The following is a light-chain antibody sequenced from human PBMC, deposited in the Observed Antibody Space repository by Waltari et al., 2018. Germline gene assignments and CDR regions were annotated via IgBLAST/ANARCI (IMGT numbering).Light chain of an antibody. V-gene: IGLV3-21*02. CDR1: NLGSKS. J-gene: IGLJ2*01. CDR3: QVWDSSSDHPVV. CDR2: EDS. Sequence: SYVLTQPPSVSVAPGQTARITCGGNNLGSKSLHWYQQKPGQAPVLVVYEDSDRPSGIPERFSGSNSGNTATLTISRVEAGDEADYYCQVWDSSSDHPVVFGGGTKLTVL.